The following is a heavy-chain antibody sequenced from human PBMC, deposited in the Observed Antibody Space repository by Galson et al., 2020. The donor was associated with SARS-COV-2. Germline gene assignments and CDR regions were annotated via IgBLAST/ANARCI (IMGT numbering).Heavy chain of an antibody. J-gene: IGHJ4*02. CDR1: GGSISSSNW. V-gene: IGHV4-4*02. Sequence: ASETLSLTCAVSGGSISSSNWWSWVRQPPGKGLEWIGEIYHSGSTNYNPSLKSRVTISVDKSKNQFSLKLSSVTAADTAVYYCVSHNYYGSGYFDYWGQGTLVTVSS. CDR2: IYHSGST. CDR3: VSHNYYGSGYFDY. D-gene: IGHD3-10*01.